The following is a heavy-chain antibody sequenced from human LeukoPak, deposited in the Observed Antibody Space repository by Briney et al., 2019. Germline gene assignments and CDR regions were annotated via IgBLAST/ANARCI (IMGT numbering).Heavy chain of an antibody. Sequence: EASVKVSCKASGGTFSSYAISWVRQAPGQGLEWMGRIIPIPGIANYAQKFQGRVTITADKSTSTAYMELSSLRSEDTAVYYCARGYYYDSSGYPYYFDYWGQGTLVTVSS. CDR2: IIPIPGIA. J-gene: IGHJ4*02. CDR1: GGTFSSYA. D-gene: IGHD3-22*01. CDR3: ARGYYYDSSGYPYYFDY. V-gene: IGHV1-69*04.